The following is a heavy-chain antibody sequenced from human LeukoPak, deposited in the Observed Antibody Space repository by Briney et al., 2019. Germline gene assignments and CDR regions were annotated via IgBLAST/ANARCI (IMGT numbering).Heavy chain of an antibody. CDR3: GREVGYSNYDSH. CDR2: IYYTGST. CDR1: GYSTSSGYY. V-gene: IGHV4-38-2*02. D-gene: IGHD4-11*01. J-gene: IGHJ4*02. Sequence: SETLSLTCAVSGYSTSSGYYWGWIRQPPGKGLEWIGNIYYTGSTYYNPSLKSRVTISIDTSKNQFSLKLTSVTAADTAVYYCGREVGYSNYDSHWGQGTLVTVSS.